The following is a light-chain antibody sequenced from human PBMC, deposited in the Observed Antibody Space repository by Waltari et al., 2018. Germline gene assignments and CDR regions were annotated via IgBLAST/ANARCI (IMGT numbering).Light chain of an antibody. CDR1: QSVGRS. CDR2: GAY. J-gene: IGKJ1*01. CDR3: QMYVRLPVT. Sequence: ETGLTQSPGTLSLSPGEGATLSCRASQSVGRSLVWYQQKPGRAPRLLIYGAYTRATGIPDRFTGSGSGTDFSLTISRLEPEDFAVYYCQMYVRLPVTFGQGTKVEI. V-gene: IGKV3-20*01.